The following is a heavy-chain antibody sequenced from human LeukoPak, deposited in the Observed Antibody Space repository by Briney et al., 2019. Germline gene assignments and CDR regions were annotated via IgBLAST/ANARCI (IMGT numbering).Heavy chain of an antibody. CDR1: GYTFTNYY. Sequence: ASVKVSCKASGYTFTNYYMSWVRQAPGQGLEWMGIINPSGDTTSYAQKFQGRVTMTRDMSTSTVYMELSSLRAEDTAVYYCARDLGHSGYDLYDYWGQGTLVTVSS. V-gene: IGHV1-46*01. J-gene: IGHJ4*02. CDR2: INPSGDTT. CDR3: ARDLGHSGYDLYDY. D-gene: IGHD5-12*01.